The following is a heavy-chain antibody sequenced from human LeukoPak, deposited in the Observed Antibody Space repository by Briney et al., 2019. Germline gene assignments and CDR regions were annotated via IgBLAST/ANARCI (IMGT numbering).Heavy chain of an antibody. D-gene: IGHD5-12*01. J-gene: IGHJ4*02. CDR1: GGSFSGYY. Sequence: SETLSLTCAVYGGSFSGYYWSWIRQPPGKGLEWIGEINHSGSTNYNPSLKSRVTISVDTSKNQFSLKLSSVTAADTAVYYCASGRGLRLFDSWGQGTLVTVSS. CDR2: INHSGST. CDR3: ASGRGLRLFDS. V-gene: IGHV4-34*01.